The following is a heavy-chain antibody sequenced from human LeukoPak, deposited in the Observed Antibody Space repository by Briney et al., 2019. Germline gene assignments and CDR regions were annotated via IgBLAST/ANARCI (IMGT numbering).Heavy chain of an antibody. Sequence: GGSLRLSCAASGFTFSSSAMSWVRQVPGKGLEWVSGISASGGSTYYADSVKGRFTISRDDSRNTLYLQMNSLRGDDTAVYYCAKDVGKWESLHFFDYWGQGTLVTVSS. J-gene: IGHJ4*02. V-gene: IGHV3-23*01. CDR2: ISASGGST. D-gene: IGHD1-26*01. CDR1: GFTFSSSA. CDR3: AKDVGKWESLHFFDY.